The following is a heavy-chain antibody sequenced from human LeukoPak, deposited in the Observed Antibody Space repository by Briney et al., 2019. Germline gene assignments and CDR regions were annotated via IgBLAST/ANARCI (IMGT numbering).Heavy chain of an antibody. Sequence: SGTLSLTCAVSGGSISSSNWWSWVRQPPGKGLEWIGEISHSGSTNYNPSLKSRVTISVDTSKNQFSLKLSSVTAADTAVYYCARGRRRGYSYGVDYWGQGTLVTVSS. CDR1: GGSISSSNW. D-gene: IGHD5-18*01. J-gene: IGHJ4*02. CDR2: ISHSGST. V-gene: IGHV4-4*02. CDR3: ARGRRRGYSYGVDY.